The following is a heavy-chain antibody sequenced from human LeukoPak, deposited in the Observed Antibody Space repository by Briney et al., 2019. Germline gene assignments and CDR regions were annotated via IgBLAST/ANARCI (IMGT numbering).Heavy chain of an antibody. V-gene: IGHV1-8*01. J-gene: IGHJ4*02. CDR2: MNPNSGNT. CDR1: GYTLTELS. D-gene: IGHD3-10*01. CDR3: ARYVGSGSYSY. Sequence: GASVKVSCKVSGYTLTELSMHWVRQATGQGLEWMGWMNPNSGNTGYAQKFQGRVTMTRNTSISTAYMELSSLRSEDTAVYYCARYVGSGSYSYWGQGTLVTVSS.